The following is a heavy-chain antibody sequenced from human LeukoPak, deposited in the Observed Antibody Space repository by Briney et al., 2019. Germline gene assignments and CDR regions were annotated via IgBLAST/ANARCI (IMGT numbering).Heavy chain of an antibody. Sequence: GRSLRLSCAASGFTFSSYAMHWVSQAPGKGMEWVAVISYDGSNKYYADFVKGRFTISRDNSKNTLYLQMNSLRAEDTAVYYCARRGGKGPYNWFDPWGQGTLVTVSS. D-gene: IGHD1-26*01. CDR3: ARRGGKGPYNWFDP. CDR2: ISYDGSNK. CDR1: GFTFSSYA. J-gene: IGHJ5*02. V-gene: IGHV3-30-3*01.